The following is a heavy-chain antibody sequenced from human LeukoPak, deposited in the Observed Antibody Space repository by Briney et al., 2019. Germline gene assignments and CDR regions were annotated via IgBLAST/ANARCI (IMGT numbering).Heavy chain of an antibody. CDR1: GGSISSSSYY. D-gene: IGHD6-13*01. CDR2: IYYSGST. V-gene: IGHV4-39*07. J-gene: IGHJ3*02. CDR3: ARGIIAAGLDAVDI. Sequence: SETLSLTCTVSGGSISSSSYYWGWIRQPPGKGLEWIGSIYYSGSTYYNPSLKSRVIISVDTSKNQFSLKLGSVTAADTAVYYRARGIIAAGLDAVDIWGQGTMVTVSS.